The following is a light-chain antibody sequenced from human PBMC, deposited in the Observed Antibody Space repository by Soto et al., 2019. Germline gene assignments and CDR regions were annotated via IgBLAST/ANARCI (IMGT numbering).Light chain of an antibody. CDR2: GAS. CDR1: QSVSSSY. CDR3: QPCSSYPLT. Sequence: LTESQGALSGTRVEIGGRRIINRQSVSSSYLAWYQQKPGQAPRLLIYGASIRATGIPDRFSGGVSGTDFTLTISRLEPEDCAVDYCQPCSSYPLTLGRGTKVDI. J-gene: IGKJ4*01. V-gene: IGKV3-20*01.